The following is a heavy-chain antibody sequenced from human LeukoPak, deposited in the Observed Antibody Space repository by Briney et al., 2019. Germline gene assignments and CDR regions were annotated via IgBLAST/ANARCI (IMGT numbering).Heavy chain of an antibody. Sequence: GGSLRLSCTASGLTVSSNCMSWVRQAPGKGLEWVANIKQDGSEKYYVDSVKGRFTISRDNAKNSLYLQMNSLRAEDTAVYYCARDKIVGATYFDYWGQGTLVTVSS. CDR1: GLTVSSNC. CDR2: IKQDGSEK. V-gene: IGHV3-7*01. D-gene: IGHD1-26*01. CDR3: ARDKIVGATYFDY. J-gene: IGHJ4*02.